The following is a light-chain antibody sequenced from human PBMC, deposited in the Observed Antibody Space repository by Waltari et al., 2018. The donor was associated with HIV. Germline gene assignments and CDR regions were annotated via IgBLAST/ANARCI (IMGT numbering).Light chain of an antibody. CDR3: AAWDVSLQWV. CDR1: SSNIGSNS. V-gene: IGLV1-44*01. J-gene: IGLJ3*02. Sequence: QSVLTQPPSVSGTPGQRVNITCSGSSSNIGSNSVYWCQHLPGTAPTLLLHSYNERHSGVPDRFSASKSGTSASVAISGLQSEDEADYHWAAWDVSLQWVFGGGTKLTGL. CDR2: SYN.